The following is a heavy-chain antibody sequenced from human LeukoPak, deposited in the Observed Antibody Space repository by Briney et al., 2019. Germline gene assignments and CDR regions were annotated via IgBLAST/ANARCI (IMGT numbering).Heavy chain of an antibody. CDR1: GFTFSNYG. CDR3: ARVLPGLITGNFDY. V-gene: IGHV3-30*03. CDR2: ISHDGSTK. D-gene: IGHD1-20*01. J-gene: IGHJ4*02. Sequence: PGRSLRLSCAASGFTFSNYGMQWVRQAPGKGLEWVAVISHDGSTKFYADSVKGRFSISRDNSKNTLDLQMSGLRAEDTAVYFCARVLPGLITGNFDYWGQGTLVTVSS.